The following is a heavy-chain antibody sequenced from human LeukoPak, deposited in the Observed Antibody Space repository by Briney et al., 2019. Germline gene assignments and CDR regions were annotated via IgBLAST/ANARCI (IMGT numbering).Heavy chain of an antibody. Sequence: GGSLRLSCAASGFTFSSYAMSWVRQAPGKGLEWVSAISGSGGSTYYADSVKGRFTISRDNSKNTLYLQMNSLRAEDTAVYYCATPVGYSSGWLGQKRFDPWGQGTLVTVSS. V-gene: IGHV3-23*01. CDR3: ATPVGYSSGWLGQKRFDP. CDR1: GFTFSSYA. J-gene: IGHJ5*02. CDR2: ISGSGGST. D-gene: IGHD6-19*01.